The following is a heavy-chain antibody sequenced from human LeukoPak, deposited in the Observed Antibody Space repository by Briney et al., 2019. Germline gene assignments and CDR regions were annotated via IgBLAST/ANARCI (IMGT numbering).Heavy chain of an antibody. Sequence: GGSLRLSCAASGFSLNNAWMSWVRQAPGKGLEWVGRIKSKTDGGTIDYAAPVKGRSTISRDDSKNMVYLLMNSLKTEDTAVYYCTTSYYDSSGFRAWGQGTLVTVSS. CDR3: TTSYYDSSGFRA. D-gene: IGHD3-22*01. J-gene: IGHJ4*02. CDR1: GFSLNNAW. V-gene: IGHV3-15*01. CDR2: IKSKTDGGTI.